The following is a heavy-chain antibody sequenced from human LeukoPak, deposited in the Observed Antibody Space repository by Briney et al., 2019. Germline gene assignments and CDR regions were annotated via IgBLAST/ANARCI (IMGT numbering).Heavy chain of an antibody. CDR2: IHYSGTT. CDR3: ARLTGYSSNWYGAFDI. V-gene: IGHV4-59*08. Sequence: KPSETLSLTCTISGGSISSYYWNWIRQPPGKGLEWIGYIHYSGTTNYSPSLKSRVSVSVDTSKRQFSLRLSSVTAADTAVYYCARLTGYSSNWYGAFDIWGQGTMVTVSS. D-gene: IGHD6-13*01. J-gene: IGHJ3*02. CDR1: GGSISSYY.